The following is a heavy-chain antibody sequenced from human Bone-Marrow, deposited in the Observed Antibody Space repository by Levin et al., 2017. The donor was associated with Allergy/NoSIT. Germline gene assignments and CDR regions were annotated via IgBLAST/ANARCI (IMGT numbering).Heavy chain of an antibody. CDR3: ARDRSSSRPVQAFDI. D-gene: IGHD6-13*01. Sequence: PGGSLRLSCAASGFTFSDYYMSWIRQAPGKGLEWVSYISSSGSTIYYADSVKGRFTISRDNAKNSLYLQMNSLRAEDTAVYYCARDRSSSRPVQAFDIWGQGTMVTVSS. J-gene: IGHJ3*02. V-gene: IGHV3-11*01. CDR2: ISSSGSTI. CDR1: GFTFSDYY.